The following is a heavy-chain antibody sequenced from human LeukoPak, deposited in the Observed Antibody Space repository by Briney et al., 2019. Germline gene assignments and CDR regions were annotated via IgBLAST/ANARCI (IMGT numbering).Heavy chain of an antibody. Sequence: PGGSLRLSCAASGFTFSTYAMTWVRQAPGKGLEWVSAITSSGGRPYYADSVKGRFTISRDDSKNTLYLQMNSLRAEDTAVYYCATSGLVVAGDYYYLDVWGKGTTVTVSS. CDR3: ATSGLVVAGDYYYLDV. V-gene: IGHV3-23*01. CDR2: ITSSGGRP. D-gene: IGHD6-19*01. J-gene: IGHJ6*03. CDR1: GFTFSTYA.